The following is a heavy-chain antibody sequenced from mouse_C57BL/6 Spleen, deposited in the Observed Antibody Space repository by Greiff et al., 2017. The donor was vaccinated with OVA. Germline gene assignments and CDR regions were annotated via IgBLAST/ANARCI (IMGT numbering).Heavy chain of an antibody. CDR3: ARDDYDEGADY. J-gene: IGHJ2*01. Sequence: VQLQQPGAELVKPGASVKMSCKASGYTFTSYWITWVKQRPGQGLEWIGDIYPGSGSTNYNEKFKSKATLTVDTSSNTAYMQLSSLTSEDSAVYYCARDDYDEGADYWGQGTTLTVSS. D-gene: IGHD2-4*01. CDR2: IYPGSGST. CDR1: GYTFTSYW. V-gene: IGHV1-55*01.